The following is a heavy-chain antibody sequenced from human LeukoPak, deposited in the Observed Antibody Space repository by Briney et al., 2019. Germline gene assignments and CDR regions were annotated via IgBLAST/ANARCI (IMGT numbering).Heavy chain of an antibody. J-gene: IGHJ4*02. CDR2: ISGSGGST. Sequence: GGSLRLSCAASGFTFSSYAMSWVRQAPGKGLEWVSAISGSGGSTYYADSVKGRFTISRDNSKNTLYLQMNSLRAEDTAVYYCAKDGRDSSGYRLDYRGQGTLVTVSS. V-gene: IGHV3-23*01. D-gene: IGHD3-22*01. CDR3: AKDGRDSSGYRLDY. CDR1: GFTFSSYA.